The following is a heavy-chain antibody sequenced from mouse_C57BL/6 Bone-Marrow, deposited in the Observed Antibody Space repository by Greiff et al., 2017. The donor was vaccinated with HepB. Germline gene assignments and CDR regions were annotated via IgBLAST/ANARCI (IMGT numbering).Heavy chain of an antibody. D-gene: IGHD1-1*01. CDR2: INPSNGGT. Sequence: VQLQQPGPELVKPGASVKLSCKASGYTFTSYWMHWVKQRPGQGLEWIGNINPSNGGTNYNEKFKSKATLTVDKYSSTAYMQISSLTSEDSAVYYCARWITTVVARYYFDYWGQGTTLTVSS. V-gene: IGHV1-53*01. CDR3: ARWITTVVARYYFDY. J-gene: IGHJ2*01. CDR1: GYTFTSYW.